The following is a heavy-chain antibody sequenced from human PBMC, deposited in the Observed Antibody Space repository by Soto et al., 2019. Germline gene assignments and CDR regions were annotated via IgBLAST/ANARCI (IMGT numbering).Heavy chain of an antibody. Sequence: GGSLRLSCATSGFTFSSYEMNWVRLAPGKGLEWISYISSTGSTKHYADSVTGRFTISRDNAKNSLSLQMSSLRVEDTAVYYCARDGGGWGRGTLVTVSS. V-gene: IGHV3-48*03. J-gene: IGHJ4*02. CDR2: ISSTGSTK. D-gene: IGHD3-16*01. CDR1: GFTFSSYE. CDR3: ARDGGG.